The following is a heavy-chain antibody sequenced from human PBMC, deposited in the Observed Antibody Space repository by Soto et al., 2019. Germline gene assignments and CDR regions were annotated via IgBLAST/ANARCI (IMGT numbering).Heavy chain of an antibody. Sequence: SQTLSLTCAISGDSVSSNSVAWNWIRQSPSRGLEWLGRTYYRSRWYNDYAVSVRSRITINPDTSKNQFSLQLNSVTPDDTAVYFCAIRYSYGLDYWGQGXLVTVSS. J-gene: IGHJ4*02. CDR3: AIRYSYGLDY. CDR1: GDSVSSNSVA. V-gene: IGHV6-1*01. D-gene: IGHD5-18*01. CDR2: TYYRSRWYN.